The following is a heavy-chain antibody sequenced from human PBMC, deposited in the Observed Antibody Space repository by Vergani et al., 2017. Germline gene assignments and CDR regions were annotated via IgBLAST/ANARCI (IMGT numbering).Heavy chain of an antibody. CDR1: GGSFNDYW. V-gene: IGHV4-34*01. D-gene: IGHD2-8*01. CDR2: IRHDGIT. Sequence: QAQLQQWGAGLLKPSETLSLTCAIYGGSFNDYWWTWIRQPPGKGLEWFGEIRHDGITHYSPSLKSRVTISIDTSTHQFSLNLRSVTAAYTAVYYCAREGYCTNGVCFTLFDVWGQGALVTVSS. J-gene: IGHJ4*02. CDR3: AREGYCTNGVCFTLFDV.